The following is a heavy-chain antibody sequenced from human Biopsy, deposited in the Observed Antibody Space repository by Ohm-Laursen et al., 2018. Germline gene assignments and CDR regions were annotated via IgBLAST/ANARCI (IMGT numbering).Heavy chain of an antibody. J-gene: IGHJ4*02. D-gene: IGHD1-26*01. V-gene: IGHV1-58*01. CDR2: IVVGSGYA. Sequence: SSVKVSCKASGSTFSNSVVQWVRQARGQRLEWIGWIVVGSGYAVYAQNFQERVTITRDLSTSTANMELSSLRSDDTAVYYCAAEVGVTVDVGFWGQGTLVTVSS. CDR3: AAEVGVTVDVGF. CDR1: GSTFSNSV.